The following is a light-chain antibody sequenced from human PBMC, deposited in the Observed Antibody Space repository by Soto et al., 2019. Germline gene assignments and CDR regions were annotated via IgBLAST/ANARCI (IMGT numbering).Light chain of an antibody. V-gene: IGLV1-44*01. J-gene: IGLJ3*02. CDR3: AAWDDNLNGL. CDR2: NND. CDR1: SSNIGSNP. Sequence: QTVVTQPPSASGTPGQRVIISCSGSSSNIGSNPVNWYQQLPGTAPKLLIYNNDQRPSGVPDRFSGSKSGPSASLAISGLQSEDEADYYCAAWDDNLNGLFGGGTKLTVL.